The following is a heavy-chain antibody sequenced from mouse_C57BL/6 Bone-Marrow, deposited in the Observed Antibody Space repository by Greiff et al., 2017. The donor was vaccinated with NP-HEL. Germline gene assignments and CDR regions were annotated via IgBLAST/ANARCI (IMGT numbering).Heavy chain of an antibody. CDR3: ARLPTTTVVDDSYAMDY. CDR1: GFTFRSYT. V-gene: IGHV5-9*01. Sequence: EVKLVESGGGLVKPGGSLKLSCAASGFTFRSYTMSWVRQTPEKRLEWVATISGGGGNTYYPDSVKGRFTISRDNAKNTLYLQMSSLRSEDTALYYCARLPTTTVVDDSYAMDYWGQGTSVTVSS. CDR2: ISGGGGNT. D-gene: IGHD1-1*01. J-gene: IGHJ4*01.